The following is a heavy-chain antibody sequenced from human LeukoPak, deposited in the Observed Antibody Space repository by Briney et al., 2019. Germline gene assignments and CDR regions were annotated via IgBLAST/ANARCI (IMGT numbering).Heavy chain of an antibody. Sequence: GGSLRLSCAASGFTFDDYAMHWVRQAPGKGLDWVSGISWNSGSIGYADSVKGRFTISRDNANNSLYLQMKSLRAEDTAVYYCARSSSRYCSGGSCYSGVLGYFDYWGQGTLVTVSS. J-gene: IGHJ4*02. CDR2: ISWNSGSI. D-gene: IGHD2-15*01. V-gene: IGHV3-9*01. CDR1: GFTFDDYA. CDR3: ARSSSRYCSGGSCYSGVLGYFDY.